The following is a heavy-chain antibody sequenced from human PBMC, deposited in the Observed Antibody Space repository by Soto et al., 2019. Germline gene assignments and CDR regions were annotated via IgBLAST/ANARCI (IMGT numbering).Heavy chain of an antibody. J-gene: IGHJ4*02. V-gene: IGHV3-9*01. CDR2: ISWNSGSI. D-gene: IGHD6-6*01. Sequence: EVQLVASGGGLVQPGRSLRLSCAASGFTFDDYAMHWVRQAPGKGLEWVSGISWNSGSIGYADSVKGRFTISRGNAKNSLYLQMNSLRAEDTALYYCAKDHVGSSYYFDYWGQGTLVTVSS. CDR1: GFTFDDYA. CDR3: AKDHVGSSYYFDY.